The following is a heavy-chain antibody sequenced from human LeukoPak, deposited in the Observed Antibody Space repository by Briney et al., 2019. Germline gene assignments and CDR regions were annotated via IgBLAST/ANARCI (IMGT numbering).Heavy chain of an antibody. CDR1: GFTFSSYA. J-gene: IGHJ4*02. CDR2: VSGSGDRM. V-gene: IGHV3-23*01. Sequence: GGSLRLSCAASGFTFSSYAMSWVRQAPGKGLEWVATVSGSGDRMYHADSVKGRFTISRDNSKNTIYLQMNSQRAEDTALYYCAKAAAAPGFDFWGQGTLVTVSS. D-gene: IGHD6-13*01. CDR3: AKAAAAPGFDF.